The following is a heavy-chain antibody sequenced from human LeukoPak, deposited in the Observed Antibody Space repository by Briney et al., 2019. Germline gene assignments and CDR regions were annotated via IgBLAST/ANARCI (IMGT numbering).Heavy chain of an antibody. Sequence: GGSLRLSCAASGFTFSSYAMSWVRQAPGKGLEWVSAISGSGGSTYYADSVKGRFTISRDNSKNTLYLQMNSLRAEDTAVYYCARDGRRWLQFSDYYYYMDVWGKGTTVTISS. D-gene: IGHD5-24*01. V-gene: IGHV3-23*01. CDR1: GFTFSSYA. J-gene: IGHJ6*03. CDR2: ISGSGGST. CDR3: ARDGRRWLQFSDYYYYMDV.